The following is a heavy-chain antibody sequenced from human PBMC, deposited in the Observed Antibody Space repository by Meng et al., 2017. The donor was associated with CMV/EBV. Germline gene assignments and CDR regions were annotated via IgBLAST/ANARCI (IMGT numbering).Heavy chain of an antibody. CDR2: IYSGGTT. J-gene: IGHJ3*02. CDR1: GLTVSSNY. Sequence: GGSLRPSCAVSGLTVSSNYMSWVRQAPGKGLEWVSVIYSGGTTGYADSVRGRFTISRDKSKNTLYLQMNSLRVEDTAVYYCERCSGWYAFDMWGQGTMVTVSS. D-gene: IGHD6-19*01. CDR3: ERCSGWYAFDM. V-gene: IGHV3-53*01.